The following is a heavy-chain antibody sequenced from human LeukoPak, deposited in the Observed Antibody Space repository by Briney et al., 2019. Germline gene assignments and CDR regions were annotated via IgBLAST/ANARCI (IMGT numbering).Heavy chain of an antibody. Sequence: PSETLSLTCSVSGGSISSDYCSWIRQPPGKGLEWIGRIDYSGSTNYNPSLKSRVTISVDTSKNQFSLKLGSVTAADTAVYYCARSGSRAYGMDVWGQGTTVTVSS. J-gene: IGHJ6*02. CDR2: IDYSGST. CDR3: ARSGSRAYGMDV. CDR1: GGSISSDY. D-gene: IGHD3-10*01. V-gene: IGHV4-59*01.